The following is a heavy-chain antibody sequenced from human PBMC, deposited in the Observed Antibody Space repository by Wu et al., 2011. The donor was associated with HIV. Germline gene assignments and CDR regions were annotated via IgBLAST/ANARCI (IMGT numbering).Heavy chain of an antibody. D-gene: IGHD1-26*01. Sequence: QVQLVQSGAVVKKPGSSVKVSCKTSGGSFTGYAISWVRQAPGQGLEWMGVFIPMFGTTTYARNFQGGVTLTADKSTSTAYMELRSLRSEDTAVYYCARGGIVGAPFDYWGQGTLVTVSS. J-gene: IGHJ4*02. V-gene: IGHV1-69*14. CDR3: ARGGIVGAPFDY. CDR1: GGSFTGYA. CDR2: FIPMFGTT.